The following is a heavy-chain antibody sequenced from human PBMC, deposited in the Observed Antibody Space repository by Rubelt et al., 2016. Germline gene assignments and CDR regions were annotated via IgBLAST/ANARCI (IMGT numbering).Heavy chain of an antibody. CDR2: IYHSGST. D-gene: IGHD6-19*01. CDR1: GGSVSSGSHY. Sequence: GSGPGLVKPSETLSLTCSVSGGSVSSGSHYWTWIRQPPGKGLEWIGYIYHSGSTNYNSSLESRVTISVDTSNNHFSLRLTSVTAADTAVYYCARLTGYSSGWMPFDIWGQGTMVTVSA. J-gene: IGHJ3*02. V-gene: IGHV4-61*03. CDR3: ARLTGYSSGWMPFDI.